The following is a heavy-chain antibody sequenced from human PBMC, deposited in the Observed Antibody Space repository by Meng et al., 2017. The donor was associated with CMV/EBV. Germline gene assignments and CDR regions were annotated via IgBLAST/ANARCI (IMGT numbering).Heavy chain of an antibody. J-gene: IGHJ6*02. V-gene: IGHV1-69*05. CDR1: GGTFSSYA. Sequence: SVKVSCKASGGTFSSYAISWVRQAPGQGLEWMGGIIPIFGTANYAQKFQGRVTITTDESTSTAYMELSSLRSEDTAVYYCARDATGITGTRSYYYYYGMDVWGQGTTVTVS. D-gene: IGHD1-20*01. CDR3: ARDATGITGTRSYYYYYGMDV. CDR2: IIPIFGTA.